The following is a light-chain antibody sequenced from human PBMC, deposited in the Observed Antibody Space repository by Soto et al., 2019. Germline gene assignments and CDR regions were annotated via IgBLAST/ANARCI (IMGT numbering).Light chain of an antibody. CDR3: SSYTSISTLYV. J-gene: IGLJ1*01. CDR2: EVS. CDR1: NSDVGGYNY. V-gene: IGLV2-14*01. Sequence: QSVLTQPASVSGSPGQSITISCTGTNSDVGGYNYVSWYQQHPGKAPELMIYEVSHRPSGVSNRFSGSKSDNTASLTISGLQAEDGADYYCSSYTSISTLYVFGTGTKATVL.